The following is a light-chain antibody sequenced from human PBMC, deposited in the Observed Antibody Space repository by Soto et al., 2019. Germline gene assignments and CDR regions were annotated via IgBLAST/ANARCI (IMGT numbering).Light chain of an antibody. CDR1: QSIGYY. Sequence: ETVFTQSPATLSSSPVARATLSCRASQSIGYYLAWYQEKPGHAPRLLIYDASIRATGIPARFSGSGSGTDFTLTISRLEPEDFAVYYCQQYGSSGTFGQGTKVDIK. V-gene: IGKV3-20*01. J-gene: IGKJ1*01. CDR2: DAS. CDR3: QQYGSSGT.